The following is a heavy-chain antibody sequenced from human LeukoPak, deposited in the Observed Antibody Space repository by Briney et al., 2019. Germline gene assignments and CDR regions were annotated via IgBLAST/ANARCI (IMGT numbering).Heavy chain of an antibody. CDR1: GFTFSSYW. CDR2: INSDGRST. D-gene: IGHD3-10*01. V-gene: IGHV3-74*01. CDR3: ARVSGSPDYFDY. Sequence: VGSLTLSCAASGFTFSSYWMHWVRQAPGKGLVWVSRINSDGRSTSYADSVKGPFTISRDNAKNTLYLQMNSLRAEDTAVYYCARVSGSPDYFDYWGQGTLVTVSS. J-gene: IGHJ4*02.